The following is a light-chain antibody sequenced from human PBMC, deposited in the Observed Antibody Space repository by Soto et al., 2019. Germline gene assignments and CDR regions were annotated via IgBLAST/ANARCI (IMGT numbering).Light chain of an antibody. V-gene: IGKV1-5*03. Sequence: DIQMTQSPSTLSASVGDRVTITCRASETISKWLAWYQQKPGKASNLLIYQASVLESGVPSRFSGSGSETELTLPITSLQPDDFATYYCQQYHIYSTFGQGTKL. CDR2: QAS. CDR3: QQYHIYST. J-gene: IGKJ2*01. CDR1: ETISKW.